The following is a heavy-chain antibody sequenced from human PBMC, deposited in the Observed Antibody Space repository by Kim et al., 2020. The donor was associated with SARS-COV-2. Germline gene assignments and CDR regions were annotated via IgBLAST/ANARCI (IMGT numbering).Heavy chain of an antibody. CDR1: GGSISSGGYY. V-gene: IGHV4-31*03. Sequence: SETLSLTCTVSGGSISSGGYYWSRIRQHPGKGLEWIGYIYYSGSTYYNPSLKSRVTISVDTSKNQFSLKLSSVTAADTAVYYCARAPGLGTMIVVVTHFDDWGQGTLVTVSS. J-gene: IGHJ4*02. CDR3: ARAPGLGTMIVVVTHFDD. D-gene: IGHD3-22*01. CDR2: IYYSGST.